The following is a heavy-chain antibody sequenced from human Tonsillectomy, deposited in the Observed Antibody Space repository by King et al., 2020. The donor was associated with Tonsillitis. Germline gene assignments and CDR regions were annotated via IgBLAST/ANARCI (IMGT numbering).Heavy chain of an antibody. CDR1: GGTFSSHA. V-gene: IGHV1-69*06. D-gene: IGHD2-15*01. CDR2: IIPIFGTA. J-gene: IGHJ5*02. CDR3: ARVVGPRGYCTSSSCYFGRFDP. Sequence: QLVQSGSEVKKPGSSVKVSCKASGGTFSSHAISWVRQAPGQGPEWMGGIIPIFGTATYAKNFQGRITVTADKSTSTAYMELSRLKSEDTAVYYCARVVGPRGYCTSSSCYFGRFDPWGQGTLVTVSS.